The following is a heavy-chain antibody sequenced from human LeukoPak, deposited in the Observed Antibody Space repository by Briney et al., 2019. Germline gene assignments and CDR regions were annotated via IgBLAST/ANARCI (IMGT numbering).Heavy chain of an antibody. V-gene: IGHV1-2*02. D-gene: IGHD3-9*01. CDR3: ARGYDILPLFDY. J-gene: IGHJ4*02. CDR2: INPNSGGT. Sequence: ASVKVSCKASGYTFTGYYMHWVRQAPGQGLGWMGWINPNSGGTNYAQKFQGRVTMTRGTSISTAYMELSRLRSDDTAVYYCARGYDILPLFDYWGQGTLVTVSS. CDR1: GYTFTGYY.